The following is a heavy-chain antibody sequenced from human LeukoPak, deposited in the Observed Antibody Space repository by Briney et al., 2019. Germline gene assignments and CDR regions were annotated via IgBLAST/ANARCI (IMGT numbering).Heavy chain of an antibody. CDR2: IYYSGST. CDR1: GGSISSYY. D-gene: IGHD6-19*01. Sequence: PSETLSLTCTVSGGSISSYYWSWIRQPPGKGLEWIGYIYYSGSTYYNPSLKSRVTISVDTSKNQFSLKLSSVTAADTAVYYCARVGGYSSGSLDYWGQGTLVTVSS. J-gene: IGHJ4*02. V-gene: IGHV4-59*12. CDR3: ARVGGYSSGSLDY.